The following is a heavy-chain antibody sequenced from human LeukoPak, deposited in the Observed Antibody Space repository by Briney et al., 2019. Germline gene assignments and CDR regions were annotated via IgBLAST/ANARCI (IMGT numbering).Heavy chain of an antibody. CDR1: GFTFSSYD. CDR2: IGTAGDT. Sequence: PGGSLRLSCAASGFTFSSYDMHWVRQATGKGLEWVSAIGTAGDTYYPGSVKGRFTISRENAKNSLYLQMNSLRAGDTAVYYCARAIYDISGYLSPHFDYWGQGTLVTVSS. D-gene: IGHD3-22*01. CDR3: ARAIYDISGYLSPHFDY. J-gene: IGHJ4*02. V-gene: IGHV3-13*01.